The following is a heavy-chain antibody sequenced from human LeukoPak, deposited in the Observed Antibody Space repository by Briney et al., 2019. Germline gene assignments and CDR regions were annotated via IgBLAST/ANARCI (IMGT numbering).Heavy chain of an antibody. CDR2: IYYSGST. Sequence: SETLSLTCTVSGGSISSSSYYWGWIRQPPGKGLEWIGSIYYSGSTYYNPSLKSRVTISVDTSKNQFSLQLNSVTPEDTAVYYCAREGVDYYDSSGYYAFDIWGQGTMVTVSS. J-gene: IGHJ3*02. CDR1: GGSISSSSYY. D-gene: IGHD3-22*01. CDR3: AREGVDYYDSSGYYAFDI. V-gene: IGHV4-39*07.